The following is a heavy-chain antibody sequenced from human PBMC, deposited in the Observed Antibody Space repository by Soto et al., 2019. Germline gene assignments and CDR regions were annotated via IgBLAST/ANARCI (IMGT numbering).Heavy chain of an antibody. CDR3: ARVCGGDCHNGMDV. CDR2: FNYSGST. V-gene: IGHV4-31*03. Sequence: QVQLQESGPGLVKPSQTLSLTCTVSGGSISSGGYYWSWIRQHPGKCLEWIGYFNYSGSTYYHPSLTSRVTRSVGTSKNQYSVKLSSVTAAATAVYLCARVCGGDCHNGMDVCAKGTTVTVSS. J-gene: IGHJ6*04. D-gene: IGHD2-21*02. CDR1: GGSISSGGYY.